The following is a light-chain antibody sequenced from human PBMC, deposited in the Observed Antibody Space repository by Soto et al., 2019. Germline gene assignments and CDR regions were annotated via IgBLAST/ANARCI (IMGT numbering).Light chain of an antibody. CDR2: GAS. J-gene: IGKJ2*01. CDR1: QSVSANY. Sequence: EIVLTQSPGTLSLSPGESATLSCRASQSVSANYLAWYQQKPGQAPRLLIYGASSRATGIPDRFSGSGSETDFTLTISRLEPDDFAVYCCQQYGSSPFTFGQGTKLEIK. CDR3: QQYGSSPFT. V-gene: IGKV3-20*01.